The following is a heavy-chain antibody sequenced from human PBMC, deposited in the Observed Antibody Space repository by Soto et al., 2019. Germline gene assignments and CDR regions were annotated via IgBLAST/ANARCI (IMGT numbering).Heavy chain of an antibody. D-gene: IGHD6-19*01. Sequence: SVKVSCKASGGTFSSYAISWVRQAPGQGLEWMGGIIPIFGTANYAQKFQGRVTITADESTSTAYMELSSLRSEDTAVYYCRETVAVAGYYFDYWGQGTLVTVSS. V-gene: IGHV1-69*13. CDR3: RETVAVAGYYFDY. CDR2: IIPIFGTA. J-gene: IGHJ4*02. CDR1: GGTFSSYA.